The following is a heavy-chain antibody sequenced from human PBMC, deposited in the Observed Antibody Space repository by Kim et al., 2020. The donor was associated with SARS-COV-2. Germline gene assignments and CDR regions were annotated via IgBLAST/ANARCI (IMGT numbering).Heavy chain of an antibody. CDR2: IYYSGST. V-gene: IGHV4-39*01. J-gene: IGHJ3*02. CDR3: ASYCSSTSCQENAFDI. Sequence: SETLSLTCTVSGGSISSSSYYWGWIRQPPGKGLEWIGSIYYSGSTYYNPSLKSRVTISVDTSKNQFSLKLSSVTAADTAVYYSASYCSSTSCQENAFDIWGQGTMVTVSS. CDR1: GGSISSSSYY. D-gene: IGHD2-2*01.